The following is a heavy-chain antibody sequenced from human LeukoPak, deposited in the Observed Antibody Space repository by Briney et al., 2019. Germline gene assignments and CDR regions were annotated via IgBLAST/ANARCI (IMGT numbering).Heavy chain of an antibody. D-gene: IGHD2-15*01. Sequence: GGSLRLSCAASGFTFSTYWMSWVRQAPGKGLEWVANIKEDGRKKYFMDSVKDRFTISRDNAKKSLYLQMNSLKVEDTAVYFCARDSSWYCSSGTCYWGFDLWGQGTMVTVSS. J-gene: IGHJ3*01. V-gene: IGHV3-7*01. CDR2: IKEDGRKK. CDR3: ARDSSWYCSSGTCYWGFDL. CDR1: GFTFSTYW.